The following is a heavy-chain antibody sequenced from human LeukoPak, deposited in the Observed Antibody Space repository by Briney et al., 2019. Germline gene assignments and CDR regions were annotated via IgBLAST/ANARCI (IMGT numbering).Heavy chain of an antibody. V-gene: IGHV3-53*01. CDR3: ARDPGGPHTVKWDAFDI. CDR1: GFTVSSNY. Sequence: GGSLRLSCAASGFTVSSNYMGWVRQAPGKGLEWVSVIYSGGSTYYADSVKGRFTISRDNSKNTLYLQMNSLRAEDTAVYYCARDPGGPHTVKWDAFDIWGQGTMVTVSS. CDR2: IYSGGST. D-gene: IGHD2-2*02. J-gene: IGHJ3*02.